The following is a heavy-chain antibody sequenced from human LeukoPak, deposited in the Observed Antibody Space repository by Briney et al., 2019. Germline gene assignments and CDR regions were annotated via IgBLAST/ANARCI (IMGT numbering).Heavy chain of an antibody. D-gene: IGHD1-14*01. Sequence: GASVKVSCKASGYTFTGYYMHWVRQAPGQGLEWMGWINPNTGGTNYAQNFQGRVTMTRDTFISTAYMELSSLRSDDTAVYYCARATPTITTEYWGQGTLVTVSS. CDR3: ARATPTITTEY. CDR1: GYTFTGYY. V-gene: IGHV1-2*02. J-gene: IGHJ4*02. CDR2: INPNTGGT.